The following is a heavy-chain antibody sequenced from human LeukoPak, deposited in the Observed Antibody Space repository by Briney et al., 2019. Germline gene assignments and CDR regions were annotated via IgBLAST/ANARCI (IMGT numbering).Heavy chain of an antibody. D-gene: IGHD1-1*01. J-gene: IGHJ4*02. CDR3: ARGSWNDEFYFDY. CDR2: INPNSGGT. V-gene: IGHV1-2*02. Sequence: ASVKVSCKASGYTFTGYYMHWVRQAPGQGLEWMGWINPNSGGTNYAQKFQGRVTMTRDTSISTAYMELSRQRSDDTAVYYCARGSWNDEFYFDYWGQGTLVTVSS. CDR1: GYTFTGYY.